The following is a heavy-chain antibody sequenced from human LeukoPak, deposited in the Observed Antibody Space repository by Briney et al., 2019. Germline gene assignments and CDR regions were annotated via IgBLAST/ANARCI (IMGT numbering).Heavy chain of an antibody. D-gene: IGHD1-1*01. CDR3: ARHETGPYFDY. J-gene: IGHJ4*02. V-gene: IGHV4-59*08. CDR1: GGSISSYY. CDR2: IYYSGST. Sequence: SETLSLTCTVSGGSISSYYWNWIRQPPGMGLEWIGYIYYSGSTNYNPSLKSRVTISVDTSKNQFSLNLTSVTAADTAMYYCARHETGPYFDYWGQGTLVTVSS.